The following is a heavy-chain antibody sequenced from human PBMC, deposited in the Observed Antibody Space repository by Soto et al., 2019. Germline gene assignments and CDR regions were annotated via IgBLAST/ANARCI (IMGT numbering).Heavy chain of an antibody. D-gene: IGHD3-16*02. J-gene: IGHJ3*02. CDR3: ASEVSRGPGKDYDYVWGSYREADAFDI. CDR1: GGTFSSYA. CDR2: IIPIFDTA. V-gene: IGHV1-69*01. Sequence: QVQLVQSGAEVKKPGSSVKVSCKASGGTFSSYAISWVRQAPGQGLEWKGGIIPIFDTANYAQKFQGRVTSTADESTSTAYLELSSLRSEDTAVYYCASEVSRGPGKDYDYVWGSYREADAFDIWGQGIMVTVSS.